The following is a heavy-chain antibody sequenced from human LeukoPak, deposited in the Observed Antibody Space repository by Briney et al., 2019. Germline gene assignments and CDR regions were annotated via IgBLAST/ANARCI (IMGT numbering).Heavy chain of an antibody. D-gene: IGHD4-11*01. CDR1: GFTFTNYW. CDR3: AKVIGTVPHYFDY. CDR2: ISGSGGST. Sequence: PGGSLRLSCAASGFTFTNYWMGWVHQAPGKGLEWVSAISGSGGSTYYADSVRGRFTISRDNSKNTLYLQMNSLRAEDTAVYYCAKVIGTVPHYFDYWGQGTLVTVSS. J-gene: IGHJ4*02. V-gene: IGHV3-23*01.